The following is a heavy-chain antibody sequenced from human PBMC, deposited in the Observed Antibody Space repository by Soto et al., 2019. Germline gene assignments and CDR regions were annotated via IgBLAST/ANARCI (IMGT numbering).Heavy chain of an antibody. D-gene: IGHD3-22*01. CDR2: VYHSWST. J-gene: IGHJ4*02. CDR1: GDSISSSAYY. V-gene: IGHV4-39*01. Sequence: SETLSLTCPVSGDSISSSAYYWGWILQHPGKGLEWIGSVYHSWSTYYNPSLKSRVTISADTSKNQFSLKLSSVTAADTAVYYCARHGTYYYDSTGYYCFDYWGQGTLVTVS. CDR3: ARHGTYYYDSTGYYCFDY.